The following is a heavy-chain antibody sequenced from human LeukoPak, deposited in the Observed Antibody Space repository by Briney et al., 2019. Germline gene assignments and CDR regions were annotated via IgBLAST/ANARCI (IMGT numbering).Heavy chain of an antibody. V-gene: IGHV1-46*01. D-gene: IGHD3-9*01. CDR3: ARVATGYHYYYYYYGMDV. Sequence: GASVKVSCKASGYTFTSYYMHWVRQAPGQGLEWMGIINPSGGSTSYAQKFQGRVTMTRDTSTSTAYMELSSLRSEDTAVYYCARVATGYHYYYYYYGMDVWGQGTTVTVSS. CDR2: INPSGGST. CDR1: GYTFTSYY. J-gene: IGHJ6*02.